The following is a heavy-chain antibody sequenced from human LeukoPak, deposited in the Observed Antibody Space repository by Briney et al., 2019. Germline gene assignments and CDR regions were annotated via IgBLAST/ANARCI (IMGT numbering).Heavy chain of an antibody. J-gene: IGHJ4*02. D-gene: IGHD3-22*01. CDR1: GFTFSSYW. Sequence: PGGFLRLSCAASGFTFSSYWMSWVRQAPGKGLEWVANIKQDGSEKYYVDSVKGRFTISRDNAKNSLYLQMNSLRAEDTAVYYCATTSGTYYYDSSGYYASVQGLFDYWGQGTLVTVSS. CDR3: ATTSGTYYYDSSGYYASVQGLFDY. V-gene: IGHV3-7*01. CDR2: IKQDGSEK.